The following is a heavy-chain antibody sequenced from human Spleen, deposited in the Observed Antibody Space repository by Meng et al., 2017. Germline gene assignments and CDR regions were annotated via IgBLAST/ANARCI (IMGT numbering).Heavy chain of an antibody. CDR2: ISGSGGST. CDR1: GFTFSSYA. Sequence: GESLKISCAASGFTFSSYAMSWVRQAPGKGLEWVSAISGSGGSTYYADSVKGRFTISRDNSKNTLYLQMNSLKTEDAAVYYCMADASTVAPHYYYGMDIWGQGTRVTVSS. CDR3: MADASTVAPHYYYGMDI. D-gene: IGHD4-23*01. J-gene: IGHJ6*02. V-gene: IGHV3-23*01.